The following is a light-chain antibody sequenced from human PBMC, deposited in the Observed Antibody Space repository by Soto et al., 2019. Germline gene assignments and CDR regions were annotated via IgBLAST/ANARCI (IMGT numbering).Light chain of an antibody. CDR3: NSYTSSSTRV. CDR2: QVT. CDR1: SSDIASFNY. V-gene: IGLV2-14*01. J-gene: IGLJ1*01. Sequence: QSALAQPASVSGSPGQSITISCTGSSSDIASFNYVSWYQQYPGKAPKLLIYQVTSRASGVSHRFSGSKFGDTASLTISGLQPEDKAEYYCNSYTSSSTRVFGTGTKLTVL.